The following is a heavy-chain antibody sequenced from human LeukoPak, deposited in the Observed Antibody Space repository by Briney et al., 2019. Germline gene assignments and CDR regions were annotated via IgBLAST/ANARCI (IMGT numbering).Heavy chain of an antibody. CDR3: ARDKGSYSSSSAVWFDP. V-gene: IGHV4-59*01. CDR2: IYYSGST. D-gene: IGHD6-6*01. CDR1: GGSISSYY. Sequence: SETLSLTCTVSGGSISSYYWSWIRQPPGKGLEWIGYIYYSGSTNYNPSLKSRVTISVDTSKNQFSLKPSSVTAADTAVYYCARDKGSYSSSSAVWFDPWGQGTLVTVSS. J-gene: IGHJ5*02.